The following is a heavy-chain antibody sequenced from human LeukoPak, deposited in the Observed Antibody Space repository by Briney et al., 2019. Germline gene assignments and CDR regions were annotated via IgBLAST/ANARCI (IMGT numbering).Heavy chain of an antibody. CDR1: GGSFSGYY. Sequence: SETLSLTCAVYGGSFSGYYWSWIRRPPGKGLEWIGYIYYSGSTNYNPSLKSRVTISVDTSKNQFSLKLSSVTAADTAVYYRARDLDYYGSGGEWFDPWGQGTLVTVSS. V-gene: IGHV4-59*01. J-gene: IGHJ5*02. CDR3: ARDLDYYGSGGEWFDP. CDR2: IYYSGST. D-gene: IGHD3-10*01.